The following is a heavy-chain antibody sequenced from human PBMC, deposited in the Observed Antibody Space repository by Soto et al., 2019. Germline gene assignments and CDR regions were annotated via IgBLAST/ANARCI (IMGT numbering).Heavy chain of an antibody. CDR1: GFTFSSYG. Sequence: QVQLVESGGGVVQPGRSLRLSCAAAGFTFSSYGMHWVRQAPGKGLEWVAVIWYDGSNKYYADSVKGRFTISRDNSKNTLYRQMNSLRAEDTAVDYCARGLYGWGFDYWGQGTLVTVSS. J-gene: IGHJ4*02. D-gene: IGHD4-17*01. CDR3: ARGLYGWGFDY. CDR2: IWYDGSNK. V-gene: IGHV3-33*01.